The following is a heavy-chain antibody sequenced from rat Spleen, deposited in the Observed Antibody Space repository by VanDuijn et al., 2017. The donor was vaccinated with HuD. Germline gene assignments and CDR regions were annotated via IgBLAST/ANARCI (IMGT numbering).Heavy chain of an antibody. CDR3: TTDRDYYSGVLDY. J-gene: IGHJ2*01. Sequence: EVQLVESGGGLVQPGRSLKLSCAASGFTFSNYYMAWVRQAPTKSLEWVASISTGGGDTYYRDSVKGRFTISRDNAKSTLYLQMDSLRSEDTATYYCTTDRDYYSGVLDYWGQGVMVTVSS. V-gene: IGHV5-27*01. CDR1: GFTFSNYY. CDR2: ISTGGGDT. D-gene: IGHD1-1*01.